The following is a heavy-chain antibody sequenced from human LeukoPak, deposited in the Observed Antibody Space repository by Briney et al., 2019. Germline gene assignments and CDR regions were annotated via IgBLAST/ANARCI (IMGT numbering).Heavy chain of an antibody. V-gene: IGHV1-58*02. CDR2: IVVGSGNT. D-gene: IGHD3-16*01. CDR3: ARDNDSRDPPHFDY. CDR1: GFTFTSSA. J-gene: IGHJ4*02. Sequence: SVTVSCKASGFTFTSSAMQWVRQARGQRLEWIGWIVVGSGNTNYAQKFRGRVTITADKSTRTAYMELSSLRSEDTAVYYCARDNDSRDPPHFDYWGQGTLVTVSS.